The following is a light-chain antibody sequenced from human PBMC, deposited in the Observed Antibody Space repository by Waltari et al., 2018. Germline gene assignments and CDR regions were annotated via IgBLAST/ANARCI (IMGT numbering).Light chain of an antibody. CDR2: EVS. J-gene: IGLJ1*01. CDR1: SSDVGCYNY. Sequence: QSALTQPASVSGSPGQSITISCTGTSSDVGCYNYVSWYQQHPGKAPKLMIYEVSNRPSGVSNRFSGSKSGNTASLTISGLQAEDEADYYCSSYTSSSTPHNYVFGTGTKVTVL. CDR3: SSYTSSSTPHNYV. V-gene: IGLV2-14*01.